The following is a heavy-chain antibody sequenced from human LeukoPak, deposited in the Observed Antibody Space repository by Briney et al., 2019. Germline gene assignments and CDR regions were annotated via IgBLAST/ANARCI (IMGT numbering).Heavy chain of an antibody. CDR3: ARGSDTLPREC. V-gene: IGHV3-74*01. CDR2: INTDGSST. J-gene: IGHJ4*02. Sequence: GGSLRLSCAASGFTFSSYWMHWVRQAPGKGLVWVSRINTDGSSTSYADSVRGRFTISRDNAKNTLYLQMNSLRAEDTAVYYCARGSDTLPRECWGQGTLVTVSS. D-gene: IGHD1-14*01. CDR1: GFTFSSYW.